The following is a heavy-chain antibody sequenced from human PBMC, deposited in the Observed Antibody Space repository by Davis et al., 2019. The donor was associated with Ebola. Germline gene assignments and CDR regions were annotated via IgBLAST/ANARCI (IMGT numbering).Heavy chain of an antibody. CDR1: GYTFTSYD. Sequence: ASVKVSCKASGYTFTSYDINWVRQATGQGLEWMGWMNPNSGNTGYAQKFQGRVTITRNTSISTAYMELSSLRSEDTAVYYCARGADTSKQWLVLRWFDPWGQGTLVTVSS. CDR2: MNPNSGNT. V-gene: IGHV1-8*03. D-gene: IGHD6-19*01. CDR3: ARGADTSKQWLVLRWFDP. J-gene: IGHJ5*02.